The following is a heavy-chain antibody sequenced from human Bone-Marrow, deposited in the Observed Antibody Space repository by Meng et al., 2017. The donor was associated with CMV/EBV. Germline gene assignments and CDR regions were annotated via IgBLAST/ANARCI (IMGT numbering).Heavy chain of an antibody. CDR3: ARDKERLLQVYYFDY. J-gene: IGHJ4*02. D-gene: IGHD3-3*01. V-gene: IGHV1-2*02. CDR1: GYTFTGYY. Sequence: ASVKVSCKASGYTFTGYYMHWVRQAPGQGLEWMGWINPNSGGTNYAQKFQGRVTMTRDTSISTAYMELSRLRSDDTAVYYCARDKERLLQVYYFDYWGRGTLVTVSS. CDR2: INPNSGGT.